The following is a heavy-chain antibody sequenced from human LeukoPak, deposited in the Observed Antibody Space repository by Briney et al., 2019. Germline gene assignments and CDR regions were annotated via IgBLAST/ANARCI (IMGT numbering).Heavy chain of an antibody. CDR3: ASDQYGSGPYYYYGMDV. Sequence: PSETLSLTCAVYGGSFSAYYWSWVRQAPGKGLEWVSVIYSGGSTYYADSVKGRFTISRDNSKNTLYLQMNSLRAEDTAVYYCASDQYGSGPYYYYGMDVWGQGTTVTVSS. V-gene: IGHV3-53*01. J-gene: IGHJ6*02. D-gene: IGHD3-10*01. CDR2: IYSGGST. CDR1: GGSFSAYY.